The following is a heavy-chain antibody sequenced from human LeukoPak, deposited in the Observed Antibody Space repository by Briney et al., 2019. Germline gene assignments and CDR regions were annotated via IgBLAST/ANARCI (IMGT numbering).Heavy chain of an antibody. CDR1: GGSFSGYY. V-gene: IGHV4-34*01. CDR2: INHSGGT. D-gene: IGHD4-17*01. CDR3: ASSAARLRGHGMDV. Sequence: SETLSLTCAVYGGSFSGYYWSWIRQPPGKGLEWIGEINHSGGTNYNPSLKSRVTISVDTSKNQFSLKLSSVTAADTAVYYCASSAARLRGHGMDVWGQGTTVTVSS. J-gene: IGHJ6*02.